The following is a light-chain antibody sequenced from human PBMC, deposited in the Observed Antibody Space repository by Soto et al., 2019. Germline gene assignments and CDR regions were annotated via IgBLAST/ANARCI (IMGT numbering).Light chain of an antibody. CDR3: QQYGSSGT. CDR1: QSVSNNY. CDR2: GAS. V-gene: IGKV3-20*01. Sequence: EIVLTQSTGTLSLSPGERATLSCRASQSVSNNYLAWYQQKPGQAPRLLIYGASNRATGIPDRFSGSGSGTDFTLTISRLEPEDFAVYHCQQYGSSGTFGQGTKVDIK. J-gene: IGKJ1*01.